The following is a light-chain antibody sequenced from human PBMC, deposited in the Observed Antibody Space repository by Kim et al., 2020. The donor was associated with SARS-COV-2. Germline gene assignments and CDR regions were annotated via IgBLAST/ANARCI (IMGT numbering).Light chain of an antibody. CDR1: SSNIGSNY. V-gene: IGLV1-47*01. J-gene: IGLJ3*02. Sequence: QSVTISCSGSSSNIGSNYVYWYQQVPGTAPKLLIYRHDQRPSGVPDRFSGSKSGTSAYLAISGLRSEDEAAYYCAAWDDSLNGWVFGGGTQLTVL. CDR3: AAWDDSLNGWV. CDR2: RHD.